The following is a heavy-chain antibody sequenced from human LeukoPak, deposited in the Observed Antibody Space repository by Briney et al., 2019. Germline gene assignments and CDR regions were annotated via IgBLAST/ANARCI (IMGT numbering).Heavy chain of an antibody. J-gene: IGHJ6*02. CDR1: GYRFTSYW. D-gene: IGHD3-10*01. CDR3: ARQRSGFTGSLLQYHSYGLDV. V-gene: IGHV5-10-1*01. CDR2: IDPSDSYT. Sequence: GESLKISCKGSGYRFTSYWISWVRQMPGKGLEWMGRIDPSDSYTNYSPSFQGHVTISVDKSTSTAYLQWSSLKASDTAMYYCARQRSGFTGSLLQYHSYGLDVWGQGTTVTVSS.